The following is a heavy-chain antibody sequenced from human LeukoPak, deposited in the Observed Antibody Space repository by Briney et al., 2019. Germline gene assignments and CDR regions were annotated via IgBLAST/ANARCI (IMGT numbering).Heavy chain of an antibody. CDR3: ARAGAVVDNWFDP. D-gene: IGHD2-15*01. J-gene: IGHJ5*02. V-gene: IGHV1-18*01. CDR2: ISGYNGKT. CDR1: GYTFNTYG. Sequence: GASVKVSCKASGYTFNTYGITRVRQAPGQGLEWMGWISGYNGKTKYAQKLQDRVTMTTDTSTTTAYMGLRSLTSDDTAVYYCARAGAVVDNWFDPWGQGTLVTVSS.